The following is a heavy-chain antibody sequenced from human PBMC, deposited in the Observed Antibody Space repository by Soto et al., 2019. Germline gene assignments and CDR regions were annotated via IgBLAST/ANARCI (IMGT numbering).Heavy chain of an antibody. J-gene: IGHJ6*02. CDR1: GGAFRSSA. CDR2: IIPIFGTA. V-gene: IGHV1-69*13. Sequence: GASVKVSCKASGGAFRSSAISWVRQAPGQGLEWMGGIIPIFGTANYAQKFQGRVTITADESTSTAYMELSSLRSEDTAVYYCATSLNSSSRAYYYYGMDVWGQGTTVTVSS. CDR3: ATSLNSSSRAYYYYGMDV. D-gene: IGHD6-6*01.